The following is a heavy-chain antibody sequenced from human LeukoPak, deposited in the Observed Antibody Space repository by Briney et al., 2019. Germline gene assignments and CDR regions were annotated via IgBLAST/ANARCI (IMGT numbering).Heavy chain of an antibody. J-gene: IGHJ6*02. V-gene: IGHV3-23*01. CDR2: ISGSGGST. CDR1: GFTFSSYA. Sequence: GGSLRLSCAASGFTFSSYAMSWVRQAPGKGLEWVSAISGSGGSTYYADSVKGRFTISRGNSKNTLYLQMNSLRAEDTAVYYCAKDALYFGVVDYYYYYYGMDVWGQGTTVTVSS. CDR3: AKDALYFGVVDYYYYYYGMDV. D-gene: IGHD3-3*01.